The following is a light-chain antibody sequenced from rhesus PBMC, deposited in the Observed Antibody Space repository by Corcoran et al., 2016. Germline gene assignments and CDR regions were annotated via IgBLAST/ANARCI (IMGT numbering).Light chain of an antibody. V-gene: IGKV1-69*01. CDR3: QQHDNSPFH. CDR2: GAS. CDR1: QGISNW. Sequence: DIQMTQSPSSLSASVGDRVTITCRASQGISNWLAWYPQKPGKALKLLIYGASNWETGVPSRFSGSGSGTYFTLTISSLQPEDIATYYCQQHDNSPFHFGPGTKLDIK. J-gene: IGKJ3*01.